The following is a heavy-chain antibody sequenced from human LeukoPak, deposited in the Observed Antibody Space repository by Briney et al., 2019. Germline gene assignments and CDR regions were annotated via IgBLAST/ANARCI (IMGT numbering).Heavy chain of an antibody. CDR1: GFTLSIYE. D-gene: IGHD2-15*01. V-gene: IGHV3-48*03. J-gene: IGHJ3*02. CDR2: ITSSGRHT. CDR3: SRDISSSTRAFDI. Sequence: PGGSLRLSCAASGFTLSIYEMTWVRQAPGKGLEGVSYITSSGRHTFYADSVKGRFTISRDTAKNSLYLQMNSLRGEDTAVYYCSRDISSSTRAFDIWGQGTMVTVS.